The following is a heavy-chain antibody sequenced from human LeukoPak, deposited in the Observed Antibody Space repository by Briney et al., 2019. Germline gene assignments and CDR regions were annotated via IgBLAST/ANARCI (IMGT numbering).Heavy chain of an antibody. Sequence: GGSLRLSCAASGFTFDDYAMHWVRQAPGKGLEWVSGISWNSGSIGYADSVKGRFTISRDNAKNSLYLQMNSLRAEDMALYYCAAATHPGYYYYMDVWGKGTTVTVSS. CDR1: GFTFDDYA. V-gene: IGHV3-9*03. J-gene: IGHJ6*03. CDR3: AAATHPGYYYYMDV. CDR2: ISWNSGSI. D-gene: IGHD6-13*01.